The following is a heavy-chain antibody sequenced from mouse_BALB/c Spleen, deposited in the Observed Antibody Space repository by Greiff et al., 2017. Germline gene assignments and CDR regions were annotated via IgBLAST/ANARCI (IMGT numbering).Heavy chain of an antibody. Sequence: QVQLQQSGAELVRPGSSVKISCKASGYAFSSYWMNWVKQRPGQGLEWIGQIYPGDGDTNYNGKFKGKATLTADKSSSTAYMQLSSLTSEDSAVYFCARAGVYDYGYFDYWGQGTTLTVSS. J-gene: IGHJ2*01. V-gene: IGHV1-80*01. D-gene: IGHD2-4*01. CDR2: IYPGDGDT. CDR1: GYAFSSYW. CDR3: ARAGVYDYGYFDY.